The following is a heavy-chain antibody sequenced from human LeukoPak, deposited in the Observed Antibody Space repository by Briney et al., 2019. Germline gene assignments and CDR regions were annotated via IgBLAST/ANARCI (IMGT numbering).Heavy chain of an antibody. Sequence: SETLSLTCTVSGGSISSYYWSWIRRPPGKGLEWIGYIYYSGSTNYNPSLKSRVTISVDTSKNQFSLKLSSVTAADPAVYYCAREGPMVTTSAFDIWGQGTMVTVSS. D-gene: IGHD4-17*01. J-gene: IGHJ3*02. CDR3: AREGPMVTTSAFDI. CDR2: IYYSGST. V-gene: IGHV4-59*01. CDR1: GGSISSYY.